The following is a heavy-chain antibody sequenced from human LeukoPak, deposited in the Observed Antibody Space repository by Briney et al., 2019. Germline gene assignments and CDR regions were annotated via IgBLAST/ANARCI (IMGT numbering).Heavy chain of an antibody. D-gene: IGHD3-22*01. CDR1: GGSISSYY. J-gene: IGHJ3*02. CDR3: ARVRGYYDSSGYFDAFDI. Sequence: PSETLSLTCTVSGGSISSYYWSWIRQPAGKGLEWIGYIYYSGSTNYNPSLKSRVTISVDTSKNQFSLKLSSVTAADTAVYYCARVRGYYDSSGYFDAFDIWGQGTMVTVSS. V-gene: IGHV4-59*01. CDR2: IYYSGST.